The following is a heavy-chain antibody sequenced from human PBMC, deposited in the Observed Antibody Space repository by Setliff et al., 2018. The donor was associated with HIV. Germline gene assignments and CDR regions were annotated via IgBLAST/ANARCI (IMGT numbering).Heavy chain of an antibody. CDR2: IIPIFGTA. V-gene: IGHV1-69*05. CDR1: GGTFSSYA. CDR3: ARMLPPGGDYYYYYMDV. J-gene: IGHJ6*03. Sequence: VKVSCKASGGTFSSYAISWVRQAPGQGLEWMGGIIPIFGTANYAQKFQGRVTITTDESTSTAYMELSSLRSEDTAVYYCARMLPPGGDYYYYYMDVWGKGTTVTVSS. D-gene: IGHD2-15*01.